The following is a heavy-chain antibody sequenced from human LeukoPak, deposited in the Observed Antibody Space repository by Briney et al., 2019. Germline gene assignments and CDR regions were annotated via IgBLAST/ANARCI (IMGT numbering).Heavy chain of an antibody. V-gene: IGHV4-34*01. CDR1: IDSFSNYH. CDR2: VNESGGT. CDR3: ARGQGATVPQVGKNWFDP. J-gene: IGHJ5*02. Sequence: PSETLSLTCAVYIDSFSNYHWNWIRQTPAKGMEWIGEVNESGGTNISPSLRSRVILSVDTSKSQFSLKLISVTVADTAIHYCARGQGATVPQVGKNWFDPWGQGTRVTVSS. D-gene: IGHD1-26*01.